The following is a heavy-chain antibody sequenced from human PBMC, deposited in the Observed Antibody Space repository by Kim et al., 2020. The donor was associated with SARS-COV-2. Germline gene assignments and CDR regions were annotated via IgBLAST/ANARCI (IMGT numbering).Heavy chain of an antibody. V-gene: IGHV4-34*01. J-gene: IGHJ4*02. CDR3: GREDWLQN. CDR1: GDSFSVYF. D-gene: IGHD3-9*01. Sequence: SETLSLTCAVSGDSFSVYFWSWIRQPPGKGLEWIGEINHSGRTNYNPSLKSRVTMSVDTSKKQFSLRLTSVTAADTAVYFCGREDWLQNWGQGSLVTVSS. CDR2: INHSGRT.